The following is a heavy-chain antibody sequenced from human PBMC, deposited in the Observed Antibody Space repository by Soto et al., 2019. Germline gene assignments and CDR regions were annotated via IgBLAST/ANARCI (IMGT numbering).Heavy chain of an antibody. D-gene: IGHD4-17*01. V-gene: IGHV3-23*01. J-gene: IGHJ4*02. CDR3: ARGVRLHLDI. CDR2: ISGSGSNT. Sequence: GGSLRLSCVTSGFSFSPYAMSWVRQAPGKGLEWASGISGSGSNTYYEDSVKGRFTISRDNSRNTMFLQMKSLRAEDAAIYFCARGVRLHLDIWGQGTLVTVSS. CDR1: GFSFSPYA.